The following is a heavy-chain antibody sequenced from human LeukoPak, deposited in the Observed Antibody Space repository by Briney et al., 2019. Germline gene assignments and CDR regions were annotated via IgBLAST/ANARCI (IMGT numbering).Heavy chain of an antibody. CDR3: AKVMEDVDTRALAN. CDR2: ISYDGSNK. Sequence: PGGSLRLSCAASGFTFSSYGMHWVRQAPGKGLEWVAVISYDGSNKYYADSVKGRFTTSRDNSKNTLYLQMNSLRAEDTAVYYCAKVMEDVDTRALANWGQGTLVTVSS. CDR1: GFTFSSYG. D-gene: IGHD5-18*01. J-gene: IGHJ4*02. V-gene: IGHV3-30*18.